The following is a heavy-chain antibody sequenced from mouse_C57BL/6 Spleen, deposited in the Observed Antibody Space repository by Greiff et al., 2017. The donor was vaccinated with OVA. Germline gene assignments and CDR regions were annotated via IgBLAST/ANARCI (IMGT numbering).Heavy chain of an antibody. V-gene: IGHV5-4*01. J-gene: IGHJ2*01. CDR2: ISDGGSYT. CDR3: ARDVVHFDY. D-gene: IGHD1-1*02. CDR1: GFTFSSYA. Sequence: DVMLVESGGGLVKPGGSLTLSCAASGFTFSSYAMSWVRQTPEKRLEWVATISDGGSYTYYPDNVKGRFTISRDNAKNNLYLQMGHLKSEDTAMYYCARDVVHFDYWGQGTTRTVSS.